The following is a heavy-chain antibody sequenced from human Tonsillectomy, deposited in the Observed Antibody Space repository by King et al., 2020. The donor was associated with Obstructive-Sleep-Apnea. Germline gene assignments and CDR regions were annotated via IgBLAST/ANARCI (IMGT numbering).Heavy chain of an antibody. Sequence: VQLVESGGGVVQPGRSLRLSCAASGFTFSTYAMHWVRQAPGKGLGWVAVISYDGSNKYYADSVKGRFTISRDKSKNTLYLQINSLRAEATVVYYCAREYCAGGTCYSGFDNWGQGTLVTVSS. V-gene: IGHV3-30*04. J-gene: IGHJ4*02. CDR1: GFTFSTYA. D-gene: IGHD2-15*01. CDR3: AREYCAGGTCYSGFDN. CDR2: ISYDGSNK.